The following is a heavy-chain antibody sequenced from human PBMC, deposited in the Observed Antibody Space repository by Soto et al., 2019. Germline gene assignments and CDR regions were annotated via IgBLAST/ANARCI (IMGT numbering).Heavy chain of an antibody. CDR2: IWYHGSNT. CDR3: AKGGYNYGFLFDP. V-gene: IGHV3-33*06. Sequence: GGSLRLSCAASGFIFSSYDMHWVRKAPGKGLEWVAVIWYHGSNTYYADSVKGRFTISRDNSKNTLYLQMNSLRAEDTAVYYCAKGGYNYGFLFDPWGQGTRVTVSS. D-gene: IGHD5-18*01. CDR1: GFIFSSYD. J-gene: IGHJ5*02.